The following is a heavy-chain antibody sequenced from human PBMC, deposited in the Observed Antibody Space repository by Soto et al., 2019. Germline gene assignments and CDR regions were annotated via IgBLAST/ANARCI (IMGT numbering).Heavy chain of an antibody. V-gene: IGHV3-23*01. CDR2: ISGSGGNT. CDR3: GKGADIVVVPAAMGFDP. D-gene: IGHD2-2*01. CDR1: GFTFSSYA. J-gene: IGHJ5*02. Sequence: GGSLRLSCAASGFTFSSYAMSWVRQAPGKGLEWVSAISGSGGNTYYADSVKGRFTISRDNSKNTLYLQMNSLRAEDTAVYYGGKGADIVVVPAAMGFDPWGQGTLVTVSS.